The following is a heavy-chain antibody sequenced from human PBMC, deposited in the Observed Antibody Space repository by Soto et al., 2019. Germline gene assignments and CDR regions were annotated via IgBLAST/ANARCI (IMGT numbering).Heavy chain of an antibody. CDR2: INPSGGST. J-gene: IGHJ6*02. V-gene: IGHV1-46*01. Sequence: ASVKVSCKASGYTFTSYYMHWVRQAPGQGLEWMGIINPSGGSTSYAQKFQGRVTMTRDTSTSTVYMELSSLRSEDTAVYYCARDWEGGSLNSYYYCGMDDWGQGTRVTVSS. D-gene: IGHD1-26*01. CDR3: ARDWEGGSLNSYYYCGMDD. CDR1: GYTFTSYY.